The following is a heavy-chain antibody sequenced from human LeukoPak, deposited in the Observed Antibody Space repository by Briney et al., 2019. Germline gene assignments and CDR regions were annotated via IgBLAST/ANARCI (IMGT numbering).Heavy chain of an antibody. J-gene: IGHJ4*02. CDR2: ISAYNGNT. CDR3: ARGFVTATASFDY. CDR1: GYTFTGYY. D-gene: IGHD5-18*01. Sequence: ASVKVSCKASGYTFTGYYRHWVRQAPGQGLEWMGWISAYNGNTNYAQKLQGRVTMTTDTSTSTAYMELRSLRSDDTAVYYCARGFVTATASFDYWGQGTLVTVSS. V-gene: IGHV1-18*04.